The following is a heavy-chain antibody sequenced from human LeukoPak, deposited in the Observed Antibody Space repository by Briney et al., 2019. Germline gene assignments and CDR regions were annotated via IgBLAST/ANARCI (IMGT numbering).Heavy chain of an antibody. J-gene: IGHJ3*02. CDR2: INHSGST. CDR1: GGSFSGYY. CDR3: ARGRAGSFDAFDI. V-gene: IGHV4-34*01. Sequence: SETLSLTCAVYGGSFSGYYWSWIRQPPGKGREWIGEINHSGSTNYNPSLKSRVTISVDTSKNQFSLKLSSVTAADTAVYYCARGRAGSFDAFDIWGQGTMVTVSS.